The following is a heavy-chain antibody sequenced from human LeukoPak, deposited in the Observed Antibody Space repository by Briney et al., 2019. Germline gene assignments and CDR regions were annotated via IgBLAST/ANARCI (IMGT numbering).Heavy chain of an antibody. CDR3: ARGKKKTEKYFDY. Sequence: PSETLSLTCTVSGGSISNYYWSWIRQPPGKVLEWIGYIYYSGSTNYNPSLKSRVTISVDTPKNQFSLKLISVTAADTAVYYCARGKKKTEKYFDYWGQGTLVTVSS. CDR2: IYYSGST. J-gene: IGHJ4*02. D-gene: IGHD1-1*01. V-gene: IGHV4-59*01. CDR1: GGSISNYY.